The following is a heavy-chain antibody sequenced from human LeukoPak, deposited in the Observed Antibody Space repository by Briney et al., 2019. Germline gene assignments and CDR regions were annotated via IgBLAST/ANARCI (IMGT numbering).Heavy chain of an antibody. CDR3: ARVIMRNDVVLDY. V-gene: IGHV3-53*05. CDR2: IYRGGST. CDR1: GFNVSNNY. J-gene: IGHJ4*02. D-gene: IGHD1-1*01. Sequence: GGSLRLSCAASGFNVSNNYMSWVRQAPGKGLEWVSVIYRGGSTYYADSVKGRFIMSRDNSKSTLSLQINSLRAEDTAVYYCARVIMRNDVVLDYWGQGTLVTVSS.